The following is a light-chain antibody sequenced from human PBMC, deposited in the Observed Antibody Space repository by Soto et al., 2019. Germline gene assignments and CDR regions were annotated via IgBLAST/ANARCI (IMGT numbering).Light chain of an antibody. CDR3: QQRSNWPPSIT. CDR1: QSVSSY. CDR2: DAS. V-gene: IGKV3-11*01. J-gene: IGKJ5*01. Sequence: EIVLTQSPATLSLSPGERATLSCRASQSVSSYLAWYQQKPGQAPRLLIYDASNRATGIPARFSGSGSGTDFTXTXXXXXXXXXXXXXCQQRSNWPPSITFGQGTXLEIK.